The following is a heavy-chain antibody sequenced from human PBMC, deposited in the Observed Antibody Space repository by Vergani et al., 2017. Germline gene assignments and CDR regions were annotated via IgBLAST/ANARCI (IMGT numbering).Heavy chain of an antibody. CDR2: ISSSSSTI. D-gene: IGHD6-6*01. Sequence: EVQLLESGGDLVQPGGSLRLSCAASGFTFIMHAMSWVRQAPGKGLEWVSYISSSSSTIYYADSVKGRFTISRDNAKNSLYLQMNSLRAEDTAVYYCASLRPHIAARPIDYWGQGTLVTVSS. J-gene: IGHJ4*02. V-gene: IGHV3-48*01. CDR3: ASLRPHIAARPIDY. CDR1: GFTFIMHA.